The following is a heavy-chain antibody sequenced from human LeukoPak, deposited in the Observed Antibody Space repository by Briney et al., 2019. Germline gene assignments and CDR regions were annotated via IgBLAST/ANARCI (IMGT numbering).Heavy chain of an antibody. CDR3: ARDGGESAVAGTHYYYGMDV. Sequence: ASVKVSCKATGYTFTIYAMSCERHAPGQRLEWMGWSNAGNGNTKYSQEFQGRVTITRDTSASTAYMELSSLRSEDMAVYYCARDGGESAVAGTHYYYGMDVWGQGTTVTVSS. V-gene: IGHV1-3*02. CDR2: SNAGNGNT. D-gene: IGHD6-19*01. CDR1: GYTFTIYA. J-gene: IGHJ6*02.